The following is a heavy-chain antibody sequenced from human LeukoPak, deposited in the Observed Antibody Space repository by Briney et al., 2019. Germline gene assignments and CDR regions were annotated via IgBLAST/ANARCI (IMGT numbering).Heavy chain of an antibody. D-gene: IGHD3-16*01. CDR2: IYSGDNT. V-gene: IGHV3-66*02. CDR1: GFTVSNNY. Sequence: GGSLRLSCAASGFTVSNNYMSWVRQAPGKGLEWVSVIYSGDNTYYVESVKGRFTISRDNSKSTLFLQMNRLRAEDTAVYYCAGRRVLDASFDYWGQGTLVTVSS. CDR3: AGRRVLDASFDY. J-gene: IGHJ4*02.